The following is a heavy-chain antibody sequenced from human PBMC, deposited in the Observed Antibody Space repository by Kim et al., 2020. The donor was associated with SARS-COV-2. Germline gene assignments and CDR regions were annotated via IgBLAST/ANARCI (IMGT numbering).Heavy chain of an antibody. J-gene: IGHJ4*02. CDR3: ARYLGYYGSGSYYRVFDY. D-gene: IGHD3-10*01. Sequence: QGRVTITADESTSTAYMELSSLRSEDTAVYYCARYLGYYGSGSYYRVFDYWGQGTLVTVSS. V-gene: IGHV1-69*01.